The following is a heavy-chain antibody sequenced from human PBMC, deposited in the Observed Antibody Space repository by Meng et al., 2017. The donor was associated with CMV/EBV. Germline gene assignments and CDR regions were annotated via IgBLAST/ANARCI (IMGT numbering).Heavy chain of an antibody. Sequence: ASVKVSCKASGYTFTSYGISWVRQAPGQGLEWMGWISAYNGNTNYAQKLQGRVTMTTDTSTSTAYMELRSLRSDDTAVYYCARSDTIFGVAYYYYGMDVWGQGTTVTVSS. J-gene: IGHJ6*02. CDR1: GYTFTSYG. CDR3: ARSDTIFGVAYYYYGMDV. V-gene: IGHV1-18*01. CDR2: ISAYNGNT. D-gene: IGHD3-3*01.